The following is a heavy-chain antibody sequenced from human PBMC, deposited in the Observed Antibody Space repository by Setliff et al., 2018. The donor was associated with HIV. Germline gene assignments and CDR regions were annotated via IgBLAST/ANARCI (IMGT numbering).Heavy chain of an antibody. J-gene: IGHJ4*01. CDR3: ARGGYGWGDLGPVLDY. V-gene: IGHV1-18*01. CDR1: GYTFTTYS. D-gene: IGHD5-12*01. Sequence: ASVKVSCKASGYTFTTYSFTWVRQAPGQGLEWMGWISAFNGNTNYAQKLQGGFTMTTDTSTSTAYMELRSLRSDDTAVYYCARGGYGWGDLGPVLDYWGQGTLVTVSS. CDR2: ISAFNGNT.